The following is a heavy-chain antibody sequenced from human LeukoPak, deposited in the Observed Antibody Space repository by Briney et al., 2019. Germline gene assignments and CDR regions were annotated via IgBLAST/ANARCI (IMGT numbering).Heavy chain of an antibody. CDR2: ISYDGSNK. CDR1: GFTFSSYA. CDR3: ARAKRITIFGVVISSRDYYYMDV. J-gene: IGHJ6*03. V-gene: IGHV3-30*04. D-gene: IGHD3-3*01. Sequence: GGSLTLSCAASGFTFSSYAMHWVRQAPAKGLEWVAVISYDGSNKYYADSVKGRFTISRDNSKNTLYLQMNSLRGGDTAVYYCARAKRITIFGVVISSRDYYYMDVWGKGTTVTVSS.